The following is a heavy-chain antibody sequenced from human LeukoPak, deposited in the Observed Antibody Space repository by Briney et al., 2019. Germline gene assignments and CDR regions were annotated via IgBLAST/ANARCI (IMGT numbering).Heavy chain of an antibody. D-gene: IGHD4-23*01. Sequence: ASVNDSCKASVYTLPSYVINWLRQATGQGLDWMGWMNPNSGNTGYVHKFQGRVTNTSNSPISTAYMELSSLRSEDTAVYYCARVGNSLPFDYWGQGTLVTVSS. CDR1: VYTLPSYV. CDR2: MNPNSGNT. J-gene: IGHJ4*02. V-gene: IGHV1-8*03. CDR3: ARVGNSLPFDY.